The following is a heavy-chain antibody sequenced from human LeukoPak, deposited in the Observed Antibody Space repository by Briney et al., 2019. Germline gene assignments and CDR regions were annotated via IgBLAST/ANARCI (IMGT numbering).Heavy chain of an antibody. CDR2: ISPYNYNT. D-gene: IGHD3-22*01. V-gene: IGHV1-18*01. J-gene: IGHJ1*01. CDR3: ARMPYDSSGYYKH. CDR1: GYTFTSYG. Sequence: GASVKVSCKASGYTFTSYGISWVRQAPGQGLEWVGWISPYNYNTNYAQKFQARVTMTTDTSTSTAYMELRSLRSDDTAVYYCARMPYDSSGYYKHWGQGTLVTVSS.